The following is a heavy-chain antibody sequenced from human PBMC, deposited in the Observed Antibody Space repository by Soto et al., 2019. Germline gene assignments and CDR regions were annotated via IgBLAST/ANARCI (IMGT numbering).Heavy chain of an antibody. D-gene: IGHD2-15*01. CDR1: GYTFTSYG. J-gene: IGHJ5*02. V-gene: IGHV1-18*04. Sequence: GASVKVSCKASGYTFTSYGISWVRQAPGQGLEWMGWISAYNGNTNYAQKLQGRVTMTTDTSTSTAYMELRSLRSDDTAVYYCARVISGGRYPEWFDPWGQGTLVTVSS. CDR2: ISAYNGNT. CDR3: ARVISGGRYPEWFDP.